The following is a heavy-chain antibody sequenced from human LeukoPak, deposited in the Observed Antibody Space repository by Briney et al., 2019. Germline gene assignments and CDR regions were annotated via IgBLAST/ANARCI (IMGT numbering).Heavy chain of an antibody. CDR1: GGSLSSYY. D-gene: IGHD3-22*01. V-gene: IGHV4-59*08. CDR2: IYYSGST. Sequence: SETLSLTCTVSGGSLSSYYWSWIRQPPGKGLEWIGYIYYSGSTNYNPSLKSRVTISVDTSKNQFSLKLSSVTAADTAVYYCASGDSSGYYYPYYYYGMDVWGQGTTVTVSS. CDR3: ASGDSSGYYYPYYYYGMDV. J-gene: IGHJ6*02.